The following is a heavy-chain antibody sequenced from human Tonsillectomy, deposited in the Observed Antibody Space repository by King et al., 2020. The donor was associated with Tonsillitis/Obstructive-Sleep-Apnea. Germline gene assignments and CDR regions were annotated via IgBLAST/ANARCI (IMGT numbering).Heavy chain of an antibody. CDR3: ARGAGGSSLGY. CDR2: IYSGGRT. V-gene: IGHV3-53*01. J-gene: IGHJ4*02. CDR1: GFTVSSNY. D-gene: IGHD6-6*01. Sequence: VQLVESGGGFIQTGGYLRIYCEASGFTVSSNYMSWVRQAPGKGLEWGSVIYSGGRTYYADPVKGRFTISRDNSKNKLYLQMNSRRAEATAVYYCARGAGGSSLGYWGQGTLVTVSS.